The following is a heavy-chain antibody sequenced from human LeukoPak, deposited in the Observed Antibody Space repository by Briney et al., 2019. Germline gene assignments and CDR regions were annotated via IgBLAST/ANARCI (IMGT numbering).Heavy chain of an antibody. D-gene: IGHD3-10*01. CDR1: GGSVSSGSYY. CDR2: IYYSGSA. CDR3: ARGFGDWGLSWFDP. Sequence: SETLPLTCTVSGGSVSSGSYYWSWIRQPPGKGLEWIGYIYYSGSAKYNPSLKSRVTISVDTSKNQFSLKLTSVTAAGTAVYYCARGFGDWGLSWFDPWGQGTLVTVSS. V-gene: IGHV4-61*01. J-gene: IGHJ5*02.